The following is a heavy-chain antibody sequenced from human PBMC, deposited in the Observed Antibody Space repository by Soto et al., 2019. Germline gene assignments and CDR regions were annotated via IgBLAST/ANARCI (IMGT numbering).Heavy chain of an antibody. CDR3: AITRLYDNNVYHRDGFDV. J-gene: IGHJ3*01. D-gene: IGHD3-22*01. CDR2: ISGSGTAT. CDR1: GFPFWTYS. V-gene: IGHV3-23*01. Sequence: EVKLLESGGGLVQPGGSMRLSCEASGFPFWTYSMSWVRQAPRKGLDWVSGISGSGTATSYTDSVKGRFTVSRDKSKDTLFLQMNTLRVEDTAVYYCAITRLYDNNVYHRDGFDVWGPGTAVPVSS.